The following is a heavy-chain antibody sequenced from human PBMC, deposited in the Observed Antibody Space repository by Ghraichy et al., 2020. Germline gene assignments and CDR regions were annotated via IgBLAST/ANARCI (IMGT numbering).Heavy chain of an antibody. D-gene: IGHD4-17*01. CDR1: GFTFDDYA. CDR2: ISWNSGSI. Sequence: GGSLRLSCAASGFTFDDYAMHWVRQAPGKGLEWVSGISWNSGSIGYADSVKGRFTISRDNAKNSLYLQMNSLRAEDTALYYCAKDIIPPLYGDYDRGYYYYGMDVWGQGTTVTVSS. J-gene: IGHJ6*02. CDR3: AKDIIPPLYGDYDRGYYYYGMDV. V-gene: IGHV3-9*01.